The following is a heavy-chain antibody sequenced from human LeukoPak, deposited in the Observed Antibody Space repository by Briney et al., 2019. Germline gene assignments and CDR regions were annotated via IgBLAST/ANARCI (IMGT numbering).Heavy chain of an antibody. CDR2: IYYSGST. D-gene: IGHD5-24*01. CDR3: ARLYGYDY. Sequence: SETLSLTCTVSGGSISSSSYYWGWIRQPPGKGLEWIGSIYYSGSTYYNPSLKSRVTISVDTSKNQFSLKLSSVTAADTAVYYCARLYGYDYWGQGTLVTVSS. J-gene: IGHJ4*02. CDR1: GGSISSSSYY. V-gene: IGHV4-39*01.